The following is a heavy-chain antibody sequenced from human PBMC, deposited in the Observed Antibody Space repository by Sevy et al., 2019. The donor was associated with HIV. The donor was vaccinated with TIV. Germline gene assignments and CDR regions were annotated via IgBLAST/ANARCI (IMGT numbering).Heavy chain of an antibody. V-gene: IGHV3-7*01. D-gene: IGHD6-19*01. CDR2: IKQDGSEK. CDR3: ARDSQWQLDY. CDR1: GFTFSSYW. Sequence: GGSLRLSCAASGFTFSSYWMSWVRQAPGKGLEWVANIKQDGSEKYYVDTVKGRFTISRDNAKNSLFLQMDRLGADDTAVYYCARDSQWQLDYWGQGTLVTVSS. J-gene: IGHJ4*02.